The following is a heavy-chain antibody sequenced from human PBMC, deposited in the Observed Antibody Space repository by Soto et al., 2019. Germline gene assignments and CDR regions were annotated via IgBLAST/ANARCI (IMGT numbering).Heavy chain of an antibody. D-gene: IGHD1-1*01. CDR3: ARGMRAGTRRDAFVI. V-gene: IGHV4-34*01. Sequence: QVQLQQWGAGLLKPSETLSLTCAVYGGSFSGYYWSWIRQPPGKGLEWIGEINHSGSTNYTPSLRSRVTTAVDTSKNQCSLKLSSVTAADTAVYDCARGMRAGTRRDAFVIWGQGTMVTVSS. J-gene: IGHJ3*02. CDR2: INHSGST. CDR1: GGSFSGYY.